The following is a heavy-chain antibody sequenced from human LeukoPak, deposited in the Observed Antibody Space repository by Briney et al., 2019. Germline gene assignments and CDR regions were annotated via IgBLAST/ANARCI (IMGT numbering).Heavy chain of an antibody. J-gene: IGHJ4*02. V-gene: IGHV1-18*01. D-gene: IGHD6-13*01. CDR2: ISAYNGNT. CDR3: ARVKGQIAAAGRGDY. CDR1: GYTFTSYG. Sequence: GASVKVSCKASGYTFTSYGISWVRQAPGQGLEWMGWISAYNGNTNYAQKLQGRVTMTTDTSTSKAYMELRSLRSDDTAVYYCARVKGQIAAAGRGDYWGQGTLVTVSS.